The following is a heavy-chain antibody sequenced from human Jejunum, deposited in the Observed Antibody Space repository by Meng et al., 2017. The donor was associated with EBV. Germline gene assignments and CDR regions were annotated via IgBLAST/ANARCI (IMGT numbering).Heavy chain of an antibody. J-gene: IGHJ4*02. CDR1: CVSMSNFY. Sequence: LRDSCLGLLKPPVTMSLPCTVSCVSMSNFYWSCFRQPPGKGLEWIGYIYYSVSTNYNPSLKSRVTISVDTSKNQFSLSLSSVTAADTAVYYCARGGGRPEYWGQGILVTVSS. V-gene: IGHV4-59*13. D-gene: IGHD3-10*01. CDR2: IYYSVST. CDR3: ARGGGRPEY.